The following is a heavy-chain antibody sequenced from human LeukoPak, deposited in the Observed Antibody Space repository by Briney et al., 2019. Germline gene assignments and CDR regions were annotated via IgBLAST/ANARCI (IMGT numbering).Heavy chain of an antibody. CDR3: ARERWLQLWYFDY. Sequence: GGSLRLSCAASGFSFSNDWMSWVRQAPGKGLEWVANIKQDGSEKYYVDSVKGRFTISRDNARNSLYLQMNSLRAEDTAMYYCARERWLQLWYFDYWGQGTLVTVSS. V-gene: IGHV3-7*04. CDR1: GFSFSNDW. CDR2: IKQDGSEK. D-gene: IGHD5-24*01. J-gene: IGHJ4*02.